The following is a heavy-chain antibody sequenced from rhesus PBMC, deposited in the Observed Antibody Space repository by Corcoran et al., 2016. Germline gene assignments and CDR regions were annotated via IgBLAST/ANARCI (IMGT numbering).Heavy chain of an antibody. V-gene: IGHV4S14*01. CDR2: TYGSGGSN. CDR3: ARVKIHTFDY. Sequence: QVQLQESGPGLVTPSEALSLTCAASGSSISSNYWNWIRPPPGKGLEWVGVTYGSGGSNYLNPSLKRRVTQSVDTSKNQFSLKLSSVTAADTAVYYCARVKIHTFDYWGQGVLVTVSS. J-gene: IGHJ4*01. CDR1: GSSISSNY. D-gene: IGHD3-40*01.